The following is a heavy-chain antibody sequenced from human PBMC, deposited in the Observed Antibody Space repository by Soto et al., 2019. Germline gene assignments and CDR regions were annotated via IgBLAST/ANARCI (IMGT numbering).Heavy chain of an antibody. V-gene: IGHV4-4*07. Sequence: QVQLQESGPGLVKPSETLSLTCSVSGDSISSYYWRWIRQPAGKGLEWIGRIYSSEDTNYNPSLKSRVTMSVDTSKNQFSLRLSSVTVADTAVYYCSREYTKIVDGPTPFYFDFWGQGTLVTVSS. CDR3: SREYTKIVDGPTPFYFDF. D-gene: IGHD6-19*01. J-gene: IGHJ4*02. CDR1: GDSISSYY. CDR2: IYSSEDT.